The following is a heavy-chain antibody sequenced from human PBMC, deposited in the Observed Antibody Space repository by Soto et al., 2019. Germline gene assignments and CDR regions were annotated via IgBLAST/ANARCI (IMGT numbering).Heavy chain of an antibody. V-gene: IGHV5-51*03. CDR1: GYSFTSYW. CDR3: ARRLRYCTGAGCFISFDY. CDR2: IFPGDSDT. J-gene: IGHJ4*02. D-gene: IGHD2-15*01. Sequence: EVQLVQSGAEVKKPGESLTISCKGSGYSFTSYWIGWVRQMPGKGLEWMGIIFPGDSDTRYSPSFQGQVTISADKSLSTAYLQWSSLRASDTAMYYCARRLRYCTGAGCFISFDYWGQGTLVTVSS.